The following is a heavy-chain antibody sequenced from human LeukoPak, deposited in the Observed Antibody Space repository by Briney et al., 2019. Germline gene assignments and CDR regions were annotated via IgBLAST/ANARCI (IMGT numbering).Heavy chain of an antibody. V-gene: IGHV1-2*02. CDR1: GYTFTGYS. CDR2: INPYSGGT. J-gene: IGHJ4*02. D-gene: IGHD3-22*01. Sequence: ASVKVSCKTSGYTFTGYSIHWVRQAPGQGLEWMGWINPYSGGTKYAQNFQDRVTMTRDTSISTAYMELNRLRSDDTAVYYRARVWAYYDTQMFDYWGQGTLVTVSS. CDR3: ARVWAYYDTQMFDY.